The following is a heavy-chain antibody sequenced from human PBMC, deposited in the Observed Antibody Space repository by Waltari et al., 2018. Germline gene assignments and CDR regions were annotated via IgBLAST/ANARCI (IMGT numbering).Heavy chain of an antibody. CDR3: ARETAGNLYYFDY. CDR1: GGSISSSSYY. Sequence: QLQLQESGPGLVKPSETLSLTCTVSGGSISSSSYYWGWIRQPPGKGLEWIGIIYYSGSTSPTPSLKGRVTISVDTSKNQFSLKLSSVTAADTAVYYCARETAGNLYYFDYWGQGTLVTVSS. D-gene: IGHD6-13*01. V-gene: IGHV4-39*07. CDR2: IYYSGST. J-gene: IGHJ4*02.